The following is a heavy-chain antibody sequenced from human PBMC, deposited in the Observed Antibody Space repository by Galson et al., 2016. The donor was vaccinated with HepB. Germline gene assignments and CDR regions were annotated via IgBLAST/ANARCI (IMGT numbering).Heavy chain of an antibody. CDR1: GDSISSGGYY. V-gene: IGHV4-31*03. CDR2: ISSTGAT. J-gene: IGHJ5*02. CDR3: AEGRSNNWFDP. Sequence: TLSLTCTVSGDSISSGGYYWSWIRQHPGKGLEWIGYISSTGATTYNPSLKIRISISLDKSKNQFSLNLTSVTAADTAMYYCAEGRSNNWFDPWGQGSLVTVSS.